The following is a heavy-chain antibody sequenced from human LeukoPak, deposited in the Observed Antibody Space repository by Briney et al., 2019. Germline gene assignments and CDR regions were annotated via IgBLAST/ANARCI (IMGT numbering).Heavy chain of an antibody. D-gene: IGHD5-12*01. CDR2: AAAGGFI. CDR1: GFTFSSFT. J-gene: IGHJ4*02. Sequence: GGSLRLSCAASGFTFSSFTMNWVRQAPGKGLEWVSYAAAGGFISYADSVRGRFTISRDNAKNPLYLQMNSLRDVDTAVYYCVREGFYSGYDRWGQGTLVTVSS. CDR3: VREGFYSGYDR. V-gene: IGHV3-48*02.